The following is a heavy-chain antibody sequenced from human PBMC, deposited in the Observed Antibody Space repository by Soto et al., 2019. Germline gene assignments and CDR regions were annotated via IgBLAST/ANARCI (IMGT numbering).Heavy chain of an antibody. V-gene: IGHV3-21*01. J-gene: IGHJ3*02. CDR2: ISSSSSYI. CDR1: GFTFSSYS. Sequence: GGSLRLSCAASGFTFSSYSMNWVRQAPGKGLEWVSSISSSSSYIYYADSVKGRFTISRDNAKNSLYLQMNSLRAEDTAVYYCARDLDMGARVTGTANAFDIWGQGTMVTVSS. CDR3: ARDLDMGARVTGTANAFDI. D-gene: IGHD1-20*01.